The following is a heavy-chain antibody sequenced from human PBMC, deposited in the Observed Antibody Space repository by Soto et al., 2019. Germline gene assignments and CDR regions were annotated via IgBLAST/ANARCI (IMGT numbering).Heavy chain of an antibody. D-gene: IGHD2-2*01. CDR1: GGSISSGGYY. CDR2: IYYSGST. J-gene: IGHJ4*02. Sequence: LSLTCTVSGGSISSGGYYWSWIRQHPGKGLEWIGYIYYSGSTYYNPSLKSRVTISVDTSKNQFSLKLSSATAADTAVYYCAREGCSSTSCKSAVDYWGQGTLVTVSS. V-gene: IGHV4-31*03. CDR3: AREGCSSTSCKSAVDY.